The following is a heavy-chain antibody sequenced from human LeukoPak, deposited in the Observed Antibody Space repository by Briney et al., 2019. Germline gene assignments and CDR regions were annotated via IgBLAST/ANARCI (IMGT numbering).Heavy chain of an antibody. CDR2: ISGSGGST. V-gene: IGHV3-23*01. J-gene: IGHJ4*02. Sequence: GGSLRLSCAASGFTFSSCAMSWVRQAPEKGLEWVSAISGSGGSTYYADSVKGRFTISRDNSKNTLYLQMNSLRAEDTAVYYCAKESPRDTAMDYYFDYWGQGTLVTVSS. D-gene: IGHD5-18*01. CDR1: GFTFSSCA. CDR3: AKESPRDTAMDYYFDY.